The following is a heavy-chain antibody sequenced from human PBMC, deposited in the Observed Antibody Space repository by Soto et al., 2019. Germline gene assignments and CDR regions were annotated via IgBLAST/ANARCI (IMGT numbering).Heavy chain of an antibody. V-gene: IGHV3-23*01. CDR3: AKAGSSSWYTPLPGATHRYFDY. CDR1: GFTFSSYA. Sequence: GGSLRLSCAASGFTFSSYAMSWVRQAPGKGLEWVSAISGSGGSTYYADSVKGRFTISRDNSKKTLYLQMNSLRAEYTAVYYCAKAGSSSWYTPLPGATHRYFDYWGQGTLVTVSS. CDR2: ISGSGGST. D-gene: IGHD6-13*01. J-gene: IGHJ4*02.